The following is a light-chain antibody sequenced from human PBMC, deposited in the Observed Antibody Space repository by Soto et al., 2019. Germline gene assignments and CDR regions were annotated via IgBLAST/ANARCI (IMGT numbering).Light chain of an antibody. J-gene: IGKJ5*01. Sequence: QLTQTPTTLSAFVGDEVTITCRASQTISRWLAWYQQKPGRAPKLLIYDASTLESGVPSRFSGSGSETEFTLTSSRLQPDEFATYFCHSRAVGQGTRLEI. CDR3: HSRA. CDR1: QTISRW. CDR2: DAS. V-gene: IGKV1-5*01.